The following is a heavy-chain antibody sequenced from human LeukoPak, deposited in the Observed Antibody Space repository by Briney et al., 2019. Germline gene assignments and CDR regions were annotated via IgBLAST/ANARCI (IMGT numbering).Heavy chain of an antibody. Sequence: GGSLRLSCAASGFTFSSYEMNWVRQAPEKGLEWVSYISSSGSTIYYADSVKGRFTISRDNAKNSLYLQMDSLRAEDTAVYYCARDLQRRDGSWALDYWGQGTLVTVSS. CDR3: ARDLQRRDGSWALDY. CDR2: ISSSGSTI. V-gene: IGHV3-48*03. D-gene: IGHD5-24*01. CDR1: GFTFSSYE. J-gene: IGHJ4*02.